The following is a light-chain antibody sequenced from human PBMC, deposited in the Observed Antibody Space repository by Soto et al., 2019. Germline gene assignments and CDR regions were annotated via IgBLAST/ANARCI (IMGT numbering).Light chain of an antibody. Sequence: DIQMTQSPSSLSESVGDRVTITCRASQGISKYLAWYQQKPGKVPKLLIYAASTLQSGVPSRFSGSGYGTDFTLTISSLQPEDVATYYCQKYTSAQFTFGPGTKVDIK. CDR3: QKYTSAQFT. CDR2: AAS. CDR1: QGISKY. V-gene: IGKV1-27*01. J-gene: IGKJ3*01.